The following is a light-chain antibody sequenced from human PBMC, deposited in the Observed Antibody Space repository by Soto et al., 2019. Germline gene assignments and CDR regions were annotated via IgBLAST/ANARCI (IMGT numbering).Light chain of an antibody. Sequence: QYALTQPASVSGSPGQSITISCTGTSSDVGGYNYVSWYQQHPGKAPKLMIYEVTNRPSGVSNRFSGSRSGNTASLTISGLQAEDEADYYCSSYTGSSTLVFGGGTKLTVL. J-gene: IGLJ2*01. CDR3: SSYTGSSTLV. CDR2: EVT. CDR1: SSDVGGYNY. V-gene: IGLV2-14*01.